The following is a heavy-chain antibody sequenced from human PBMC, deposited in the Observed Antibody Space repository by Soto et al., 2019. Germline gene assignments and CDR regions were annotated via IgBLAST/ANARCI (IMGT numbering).Heavy chain of an antibody. D-gene: IGHD6-6*01. Sequence: GGSLRLSCAASGFTFSSYGMHWVRQAPGKGLEWVAVISYDGSNKYYADSVKGRFTISRDNSKNTLYLQMNSLRAEDTAVYYCAKDPGIAARPGGWFDPWGQGTLVT. V-gene: IGHV3-30*18. CDR2: ISYDGSNK. CDR3: AKDPGIAARPGGWFDP. J-gene: IGHJ5*02. CDR1: GFTFSSYG.